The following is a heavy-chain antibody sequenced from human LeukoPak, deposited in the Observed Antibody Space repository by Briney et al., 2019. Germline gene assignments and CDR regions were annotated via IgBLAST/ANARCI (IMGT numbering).Heavy chain of an antibody. V-gene: IGHV3-23*01. CDR3: AKTRGYCSGGSCYSDY. CDR1: VFTFSSYA. J-gene: IGHJ4*02. CDR2: ISGSGDSA. Sequence: GGSLRLSCAASVFTFSSYAMSWVRQAPGKGLEWVSAISGSGDSAFYADSVKGRFTISRDNSKKTLYLQMNSLRAEHTAAYYCAKTRGYCSGGSCYSDYWGQGTLVTVSS. D-gene: IGHD2-15*01.